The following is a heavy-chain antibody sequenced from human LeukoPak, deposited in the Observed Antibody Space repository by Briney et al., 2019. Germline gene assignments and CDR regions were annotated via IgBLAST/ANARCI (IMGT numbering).Heavy chain of an antibody. J-gene: IGHJ4*02. V-gene: IGHV5-51*01. CDR3: ARPHDTGVGASGSGWSYFDF. D-gene: IGHD6-19*01. CDR2: INPADGYT. Sequence: GESLKISCKGSGYRFTNYCIAWVRQMPGKGLEWMGIINPADGYTRYSPFFQGQVTISTDPSIFTAYLQWSSLRASDTAIYYCARPHDTGVGASGSGWSYFDFWGQGALITVSS. CDR1: GYRFTNYC.